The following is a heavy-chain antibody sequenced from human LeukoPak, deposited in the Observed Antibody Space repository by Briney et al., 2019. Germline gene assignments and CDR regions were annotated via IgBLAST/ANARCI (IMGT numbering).Heavy chain of an antibody. CDR1: GFTFSTYW. J-gene: IGHJ6*02. CDR3: AKDLGDYYGMDV. Sequence: PGGSLRLSCAASGFTFSTYWMHWVRQAPGKGLVGVAQINSDGSSTSYAGSVKGRFTISRDNAKNTLYLQMNSLRAEDTALYYCAKDLGDYYGMDVWGQGTTVTVSS. CDR2: INSDGSST. V-gene: IGHV3-74*01.